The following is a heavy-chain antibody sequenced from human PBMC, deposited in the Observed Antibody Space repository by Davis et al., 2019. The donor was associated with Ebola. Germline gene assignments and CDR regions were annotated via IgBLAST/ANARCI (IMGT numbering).Heavy chain of an antibody. J-gene: IGHJ4*02. CDR2: INAGNGNT. D-gene: IGHD3-16*02. V-gene: IGHV1-3*01. Sequence: AASVKVSCKASGYTFTRYGISWVRQAPGQRLEWMGWINAGNGNTKYSQKFQGRVTITRDTSASTAYMELSSLRSEDTAVYYCARELGGVIVLSFDYWGQGTLVTVSS. CDR3: ARELGGVIVLSFDY. CDR1: GYTFTRYG.